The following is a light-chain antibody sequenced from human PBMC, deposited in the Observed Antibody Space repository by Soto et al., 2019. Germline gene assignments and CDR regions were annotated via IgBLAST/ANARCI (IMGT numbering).Light chain of an antibody. V-gene: IGKV4-1*01. CDR3: QQYDGGPIT. Sequence: DIVMTQSPDSLAVSLGERATINCKSSQSLLSSSNNRNYLAWFQHKPGQPPTLLLYWASTRGSGVTDRFSGGGSRTDVTLNISSLQAEDVAVYYCQQYDGGPITCGGGTTVEI. CDR2: WAS. CDR1: QSLLSSSNNRNY. J-gene: IGKJ4*01.